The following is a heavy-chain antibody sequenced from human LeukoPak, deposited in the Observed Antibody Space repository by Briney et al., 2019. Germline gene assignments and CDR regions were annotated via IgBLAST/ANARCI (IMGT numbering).Heavy chain of an antibody. J-gene: IGHJ4*02. V-gene: IGHV3-48*03. CDR1: GFTFSSYE. Sequence: GGPLRLSCAASGFTFSSYEMNWVRQAPGKGLEWVSYISSSGSTIYYADSVKGRFTISRDNAKNSLYLQMNSLRAEDTAAYYCARDPTYDSSGYGAQYYFDYWGQGTLVTVSS. CDR3: ARDPTYDSSGYGAQYYFDY. D-gene: IGHD3-22*01. CDR2: ISSSGSTI.